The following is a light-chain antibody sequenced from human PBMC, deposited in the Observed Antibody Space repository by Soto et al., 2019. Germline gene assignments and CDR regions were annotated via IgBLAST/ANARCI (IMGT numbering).Light chain of an antibody. V-gene: IGLV1-44*01. J-gene: IGLJ1*01. Sequence: QSVLTQSPSAXGTPGQRVTISCSGSSSNIGSNNVNWYQQLPGAAPRLLIYGDSQRPSGVPDRFSASKSGTSASLAISGLQSEDEADYYCSAWDDSLNGDVFGTGTKVTVL. CDR3: SAWDDSLNGDV. CDR2: GDS. CDR1: SSNIGSNN.